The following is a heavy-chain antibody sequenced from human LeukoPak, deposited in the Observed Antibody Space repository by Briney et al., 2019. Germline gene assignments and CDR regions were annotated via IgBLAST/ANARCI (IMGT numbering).Heavy chain of an antibody. CDR2: IKQDGSEK. CDR3: ARGAGYDSSGYSLAP. CDR1: EFSVGSNY. V-gene: IGHV3-7*03. J-gene: IGHJ4*02. D-gene: IGHD3-22*01. Sequence: GGSLRLSCAASEFSVGSNYMTWVRQAPGKGLEWVANIKQDGSEKYYVDSVKGRFTISRDNAKNSLYLQMNSLRAEDTAVHYCARGAGYDSSGYSLAPWGQGTLVTVSS.